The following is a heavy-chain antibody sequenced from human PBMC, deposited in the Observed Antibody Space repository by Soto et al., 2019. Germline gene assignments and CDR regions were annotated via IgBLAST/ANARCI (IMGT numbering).Heavy chain of an antibody. CDR2: IYSGGST. V-gene: IGHV3-53*01. CDR1: GFTFSRNY. J-gene: IGHJ4*02. Sequence: GVTLRLSCAASGFTFSRNYMSWVRQAPGKGLEWASFIYSGGSTYYADSVKGRCTISRDNSKNTLYLQMISLRAEDTAVYYCARVVYWGQGTLVTVSS. CDR3: ARVVY.